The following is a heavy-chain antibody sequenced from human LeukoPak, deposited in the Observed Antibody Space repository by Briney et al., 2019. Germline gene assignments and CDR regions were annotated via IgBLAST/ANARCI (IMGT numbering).Heavy chain of an antibody. CDR2: INHSGST. CDR1: GFSLSTRGV. D-gene: IGHD3-22*01. J-gene: IGHJ4*02. V-gene: IGHV4-39*07. Sequence: SGPTLVNPTQTLTLTCTFSGFSLSTRGVGVAWIRQPPGKGLEWICEINHSGSTNYNPSLKSRVTISVDTSKNQFSLKLSSVTAADTAVYYCARGQPRFTMIVVVITPRYFDYWGQGTLVTVSS. CDR3: ARGQPRFTMIVVVITPRYFDY.